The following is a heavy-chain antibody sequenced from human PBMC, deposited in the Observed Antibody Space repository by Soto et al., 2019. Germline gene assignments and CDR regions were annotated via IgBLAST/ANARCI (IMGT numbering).Heavy chain of an antibody. CDR1: GLTFSSYS. CDR3: ARDFRTIFGVVPYYFDY. Sequence: GGSLRLSCAASGLTFSSYSMNCVRQAPGKGLEWVSSISSSSSYIYYADSVKGRFTISRDNAKNSLYLQMNSLRAEDTAVYYCARDFRTIFGVVPYYFDYWGQGTLGTVSS. V-gene: IGHV3-21*01. CDR2: ISSSSSYI. D-gene: IGHD3-3*01. J-gene: IGHJ4*02.